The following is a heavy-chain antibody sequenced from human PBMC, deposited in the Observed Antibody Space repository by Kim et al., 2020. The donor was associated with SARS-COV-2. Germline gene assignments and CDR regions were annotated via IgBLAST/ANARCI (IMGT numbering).Heavy chain of an antibody. V-gene: IGHV3-23*01. Sequence: GGSLRLSCAASGFSFSSYAMRWVRQAPGKGLEWVAAISDGGRSTYYADSVEDQFTISRDNTKNTLFLQMNSLRAEDTAVYYCAKEPADRRIAAAGTFDYWGQGTPVTVSS. D-gene: IGHD6-13*01. CDR2: ISDGGRST. J-gene: IGHJ4*02. CDR3: AKEPADRRIAAAGTFDY. CDR1: GFSFSSYA.